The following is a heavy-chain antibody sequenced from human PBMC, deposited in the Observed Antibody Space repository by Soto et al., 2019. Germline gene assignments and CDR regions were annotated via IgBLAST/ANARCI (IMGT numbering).Heavy chain of an antibody. V-gene: IGHV3-30-3*01. D-gene: IGHD1-20*01. CDR2: ISYDGSKK. J-gene: IGHJ4*02. CDR1: GFTFSSDA. Sequence: QVQLVESGGGVVQPGRSLRLSCAASGFTFSSDAMHWVRQALGKGLEWVAVISYDGSKKYYADSVKGRFTISRDNSKNTLYLQMNRLRAEDKAVDYCAGAYTAITPGDYWGQGTLVTVSS. CDR3: AGAYTAITPGDY.